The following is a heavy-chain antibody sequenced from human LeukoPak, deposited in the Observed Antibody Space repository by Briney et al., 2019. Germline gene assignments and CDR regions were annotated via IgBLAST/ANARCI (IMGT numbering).Heavy chain of an antibody. CDR1: GFTFSTYE. V-gene: IGHV3-23*01. D-gene: IGHD6-19*01. CDR3: AKVRSSGWYPSGFDY. Sequence: GGSLRLSCVASGFTFSTYEMNWVRQAPGKGLEWVSVIVGSGGDTYYADSVKGRFTISRDNSKNTLYLQMNSLRAEDTAVYYCAKVRSSGWYPSGFDYWGQGTLVTVSS. CDR2: IVGSGGDT. J-gene: IGHJ4*02.